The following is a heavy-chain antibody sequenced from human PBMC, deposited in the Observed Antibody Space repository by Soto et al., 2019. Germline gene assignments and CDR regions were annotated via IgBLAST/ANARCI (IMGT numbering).Heavy chain of an antibody. CDR3: AREVHSYGSWRVRGLDWFDP. V-gene: IGHV4-59*01. CDR2: IYYSGST. J-gene: IGHJ5*02. Sequence: SETLSLTCTVSGGSISSYYWSWIRQPPGKGLEWIGYIYYSGSTNYNPSLKSRVTISVDTSKNQFSLKLSSVTAADTAVYYCAREVHSYGSWRVRGLDWFDPWGQGTLVTVSS. CDR1: GGSISSYY. D-gene: IGHD5-18*01.